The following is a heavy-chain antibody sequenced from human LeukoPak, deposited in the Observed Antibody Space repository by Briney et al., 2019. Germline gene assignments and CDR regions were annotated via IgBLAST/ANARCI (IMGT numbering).Heavy chain of an antibody. CDR3: ARGPVDY. CDR1: GFTFDNYW. J-gene: IGHJ4*02. CDR2: IKGDGSET. V-gene: IGHV3-7*04. Sequence: GGSLRLSCVASGFTFDNYWMNWVRQAPGKGLEWVANIKGDGSETNYVDSVKGRFTVSRDNAKNSLYLQTNSLRVEDTAVYYCARGPVDYWGQGTLLTVSS.